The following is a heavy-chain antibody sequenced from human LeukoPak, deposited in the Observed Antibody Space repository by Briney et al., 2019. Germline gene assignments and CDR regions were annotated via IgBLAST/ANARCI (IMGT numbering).Heavy chain of an antibody. CDR1: GFAVSSCY. CDR3: ARAPPLSLGDIDY. V-gene: IGHV3-66*01. Sequence: GGSLRPSCTASGFAVSSCYMSCVRQPPGKGLEWVSVIYSGGNTYYADSVKGRFTLSRDNSKNTLYLQMDTLRAEDTAVYYCARAPPLSLGDIDYWGQGTLVTVSS. D-gene: IGHD3-10*01. J-gene: IGHJ4*02. CDR2: IYSGGNT.